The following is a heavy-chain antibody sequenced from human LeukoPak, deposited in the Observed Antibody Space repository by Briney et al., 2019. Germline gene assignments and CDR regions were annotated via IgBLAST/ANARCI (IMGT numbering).Heavy chain of an antibody. CDR2: IESNGIT. CDR3: AKAATYLYGSVTYDWFES. J-gene: IGHJ5*01. V-gene: IGHV3-74*01. CDR1: GFTFSSYW. D-gene: IGHD3-10*01. Sequence: QPGGSLKLSCEASGFTFSSYWMHWVRQIPGKGLMWVSRIESNGITLYADSVRDRFTISRDNGKNTIYLQMNSLRVDDTAIYYCAKAATYLYGSVTYDWFESWGQGTLVTVSS.